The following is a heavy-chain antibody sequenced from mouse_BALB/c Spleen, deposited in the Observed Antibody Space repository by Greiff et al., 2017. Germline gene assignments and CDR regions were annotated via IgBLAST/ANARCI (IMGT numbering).Heavy chain of an antibody. CDR1: GFTFSSYI. Sequence: EVKLVESGGGLVQPGGSLKLSCAASGFTFSSYIMSWVRQTPEKRLEWVAYISNGGGSTYYPDTVKGRFTISRDNAKNTLNLQMSSLKSEDTAMYYCARYYGNYWFAYWGQGTLVTVSA. CDR3: ARYYGNYWFAY. V-gene: IGHV5-12-2*01. CDR2: ISNGGGST. D-gene: IGHD2-1*01. J-gene: IGHJ3*01.